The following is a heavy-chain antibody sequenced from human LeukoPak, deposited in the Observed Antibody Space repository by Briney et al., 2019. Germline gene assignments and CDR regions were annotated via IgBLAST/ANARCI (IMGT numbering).Heavy chain of an antibody. J-gene: IGHJ6*02. CDR3: ARDWATTVTILAPPARRSSGGTGMDV. CDR1: GGTFSSYA. V-gene: IGHV1-69*13. CDR2: IIPIFGTA. D-gene: IGHD4-11*01. Sequence: SVKVSCKASGGTFSSYAISWVRQAPGQGLEWMGGIIPIFGTANYAQKFQGRVTITADESTSTAYMELSSLRSEDTAVYYCARDWATTVTILAPPARRSSGGTGMDVWGQGTTVTVSS.